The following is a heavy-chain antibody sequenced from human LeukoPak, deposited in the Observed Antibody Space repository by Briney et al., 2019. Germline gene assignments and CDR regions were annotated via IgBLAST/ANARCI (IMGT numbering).Heavy chain of an antibody. V-gene: IGHV4-34*01. CDR1: GGSFSGYY. J-gene: IGHJ6*03. Sequence: SETLSLTCAVYGGSFSGYYWSWIRQPPGKGLEWIGEINHSGSTNYNPSLKSRVTISVDTSKNQFSLKLSSVTAADTAVYYCARDIIRYFDWGMDVWGKGTTVTVSS. CDR2: INHSGST. D-gene: IGHD3-9*01. CDR3: ARDIIRYFDWGMDV.